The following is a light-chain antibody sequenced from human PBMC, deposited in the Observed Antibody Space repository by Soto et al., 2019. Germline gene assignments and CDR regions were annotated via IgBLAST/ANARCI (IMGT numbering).Light chain of an antibody. CDR2: GAS. CDR1: QSVNVN. J-gene: IGKJ2*01. CDR3: QQYNNWPPYT. V-gene: IGKV3-15*01. Sequence: EIVMTQSPATLSVSPGERATLSCMASQSVNVNLAWYQQKPGQAPRLLIYGASTRATGIPARFSCSGSGTEFILTISSLQSEDFAVYYCQQYNNWPPYTFGQGTKVEIK.